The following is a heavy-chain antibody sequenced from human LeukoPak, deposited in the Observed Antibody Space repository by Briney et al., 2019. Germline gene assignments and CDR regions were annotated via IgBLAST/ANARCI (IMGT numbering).Heavy chain of an antibody. CDR3: ARVRGTALTAYPGYFDY. CDR2: ISIYTGNI. Sequence: GASVKVSRRASGYTFTGYGISWVRQAPGQGLEWMGWISIYTGNIKYGEKFQGRATMTRDTSTSTAYMEVRSLTSDDTAVYCCARVRGTALTAYPGYFDYWGQGTLVTVSS. D-gene: IGHD2-21*02. CDR1: GYTFTGYG. J-gene: IGHJ4*02. V-gene: IGHV1-18*04.